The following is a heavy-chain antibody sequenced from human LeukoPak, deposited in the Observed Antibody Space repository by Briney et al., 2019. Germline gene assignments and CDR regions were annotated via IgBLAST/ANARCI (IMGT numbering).Heavy chain of an antibody. CDR2: IYYSGTT. J-gene: IGHJ4*02. Sequence: LGTPSLTCAVSGGSIRSSSYYWGWVRPPPGEGRGWIGSIYYSGTTYYNPSLKSRVTISVDTSKNQFSLNLNSVTAADTAVYYCATQVGAARTYFDYWGQGTLVTVSS. V-gene: IGHV4-39*05. CDR3: ATQVGAARTYFDY. D-gene: IGHD6-6*01. CDR1: GGSIRSSSYY.